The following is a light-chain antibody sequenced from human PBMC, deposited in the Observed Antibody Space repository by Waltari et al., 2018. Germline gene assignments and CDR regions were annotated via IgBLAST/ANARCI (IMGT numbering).Light chain of an antibody. CDR1: QSSSGSW. J-gene: IGKJ4*01. Sequence: CRASQSSSGSWLAWYQQKHGQAPRLLMYGASSRATAIPDRFSGSGSGTDFTLTISRLEPEDFAVYYCQQYDASSVTFGGGTKVEIK. CDR2: GAS. V-gene: IGKV3-20*01. CDR3: QQYDASSVT.